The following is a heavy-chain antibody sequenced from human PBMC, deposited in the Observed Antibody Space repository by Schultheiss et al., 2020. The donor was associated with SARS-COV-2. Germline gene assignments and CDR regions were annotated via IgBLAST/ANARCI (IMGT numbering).Heavy chain of an antibody. CDR2: SNAGNGNT. D-gene: IGHD3-16*01. J-gene: IGHJ3*02. Sequence: ASVKVSCKASGYTLSDYYIHWVRQAPGQRLEWMGWSNAGNGNTKYSQEFQGRVTMTRDTSISTAYMELSRLRSDDTAVYYCARGGDPKLGGDDAFDIWGQGTRVTVSS. V-gene: IGHV1-2*02. CDR1: GYTLSDYY. CDR3: ARGGDPKLGGDDAFDI.